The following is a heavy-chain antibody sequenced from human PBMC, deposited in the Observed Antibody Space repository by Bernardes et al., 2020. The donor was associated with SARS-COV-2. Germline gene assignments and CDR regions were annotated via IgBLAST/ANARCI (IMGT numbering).Heavy chain of an antibody. CDR3: AKDRDIILMGHGMDV. D-gene: IGHD5-12*01. V-gene: IGHV3-23*01. CDR1: GFPFSTYA. CDR2: IIENGVDK. J-gene: IGHJ6*02. Sequence: GGSLRLSCVVSGFPFSTYAMSWVRQAPGKGLEWVSGIIENGVDKFYGDPVKGRFAISRDNPRNTLFLQMNSLRAEETAIYYCAKDRDIILMGHGMDVWGQGTTVTVSS.